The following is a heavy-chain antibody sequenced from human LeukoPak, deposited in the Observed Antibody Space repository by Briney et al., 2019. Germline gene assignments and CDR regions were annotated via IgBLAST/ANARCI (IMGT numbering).Heavy chain of an antibody. J-gene: IGHJ4*02. Sequence: ASVKVSCKASGYTFTSYGISWVRQAPGQGLEWMGWISAYNGNTNYAQKLQGRVTMTTDTSTSTAYIELRSLRSDDTAVYYCARDSGITGTTCDYWGQGTLVTVSS. D-gene: IGHD1-7*01. CDR3: ARDSGITGTTCDY. CDR2: ISAYNGNT. V-gene: IGHV1-18*01. CDR1: GYTFTSYG.